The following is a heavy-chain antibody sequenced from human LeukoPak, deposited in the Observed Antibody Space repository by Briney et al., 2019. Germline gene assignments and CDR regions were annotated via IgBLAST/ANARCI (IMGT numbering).Heavy chain of an antibody. D-gene: IGHD2-2*01. CDR3: ARRSSGYCSSTSCYYWFDP. CDR2: IYPGDSDT. Sequence: GESPKISCKGSGYSFTSYWIGWVRQMPGKGLEWMGIIYPGDSDTRYSPSFQGQVTISADKTISTAYLQWSSLKASDTAMYYCARRSSGYCSSTSCYYWFDPWGQGTLVTVSS. V-gene: IGHV5-51*01. J-gene: IGHJ5*02. CDR1: GYSFTSYW.